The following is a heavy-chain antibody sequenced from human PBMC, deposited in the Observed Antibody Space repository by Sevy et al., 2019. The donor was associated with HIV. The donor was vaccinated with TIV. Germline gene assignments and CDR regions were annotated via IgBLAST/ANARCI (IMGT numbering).Heavy chain of an antibody. CDR2: IYYSGST. Sequence: SETLSLTCTVSGGSVSSGSYYWSWIRQPPGKGLEWIGYIYYSGSTNYNPSLKSRVTISLDTSKDHFSLKMTSVTTAESDVYYCARDDPVMNAFDIWGQGTMVTVSS. CDR3: ARDDPVMNAFDI. CDR1: GGSVSSGSYY. V-gene: IGHV4-61*03. D-gene: IGHD3-16*01. J-gene: IGHJ3*02.